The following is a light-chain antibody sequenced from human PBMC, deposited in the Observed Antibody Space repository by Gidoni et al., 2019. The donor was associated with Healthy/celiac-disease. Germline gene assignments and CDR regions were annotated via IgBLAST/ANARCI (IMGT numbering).Light chain of an antibody. V-gene: IGKV1-39*01. Sequence: DIQMTQSPSSLSASVGDRVTITCRASQSISSYLNWYQQKPGKAPKLLIYAASSLQSGVPSRFSGSGSGTDFTLTISSLQPEDFATYYCQQSYSTPQGTFXXXTKVEIK. CDR1: QSISSY. CDR2: AAS. CDR3: QQSYSTPQGT. J-gene: IGKJ1*01.